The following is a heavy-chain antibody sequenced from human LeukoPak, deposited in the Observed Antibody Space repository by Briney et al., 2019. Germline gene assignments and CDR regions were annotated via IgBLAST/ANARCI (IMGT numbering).Heavy chain of an antibody. CDR2: LNSDGSST. Sequence: GGSLRLSCAASGFTFSSYWMHWVRQAPGKGLVWVSCLNSDGSSTRYADSVRGRFTISRDNAKNTLYLQMNSLRAEDTAVYYCATGNYHAFDIWGQGTMVAVSS. V-gene: IGHV3-74*01. J-gene: IGHJ3*02. CDR1: GFTFSSYW. CDR3: ATGNYHAFDI. D-gene: IGHD1-7*01.